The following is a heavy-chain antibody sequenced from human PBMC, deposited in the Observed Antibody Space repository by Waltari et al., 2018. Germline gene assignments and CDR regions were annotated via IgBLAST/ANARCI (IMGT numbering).Heavy chain of an antibody. Sequence: QVQLQESGPGLVRPSETLSLSCAVSGVSISGVYWSWIRQPPGQGLEWVGYISNSGTTSYNPSLKSRATISPDTSKNRLSLNLTSMTAADTAVYYCARLSYGHGKDAFDLWGQGTMVTVSS. CDR2: ISNSGTT. D-gene: IGHD1-26*01. J-gene: IGHJ3*01. CDR1: GVSISGVY. CDR3: ARLSYGHGKDAFDL. V-gene: IGHV4-59*01.